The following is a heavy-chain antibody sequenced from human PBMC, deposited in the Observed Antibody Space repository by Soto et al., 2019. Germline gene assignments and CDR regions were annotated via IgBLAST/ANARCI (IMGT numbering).Heavy chain of an antibody. Sequence: GGSLRLSCAASGFTFSDYYMSWIRQAPGKGLEWVSYISSSSSYTNYADSVKGRFTTSRDNAKNSLYLQMNSLRAEDTAVYYCARATTGTTNYYYGMDVWGQGTRVTVSS. CDR2: ISSSSSYT. V-gene: IGHV3-11*06. D-gene: IGHD1-1*01. CDR3: ARATTGTTNYYYGMDV. CDR1: GFTFSDYY. J-gene: IGHJ6*02.